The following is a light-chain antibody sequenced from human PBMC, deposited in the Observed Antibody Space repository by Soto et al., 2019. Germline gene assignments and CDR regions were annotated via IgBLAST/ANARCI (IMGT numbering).Light chain of an antibody. V-gene: IGLV4-69*01. CDR2: VNSDGSH. CDR3: QTWGTGIYVV. Sequence: QSVLTQSPSASASLGASVKLTCTLTSGHSTYAIAWHQQQPEKGPRYLMKVNSDGSHTKGDGIPDRFSGSSSGAERYLTISSFQSEDEADYYCQTWGTGIYVVFGGGTKLTVL. CDR1: SGHSTYA. J-gene: IGLJ2*01.